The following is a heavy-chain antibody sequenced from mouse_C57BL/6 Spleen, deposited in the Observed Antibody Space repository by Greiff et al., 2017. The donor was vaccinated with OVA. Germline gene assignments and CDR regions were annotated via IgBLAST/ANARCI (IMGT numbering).Heavy chain of an antibody. D-gene: IGHD2-5*01. V-gene: IGHV3-1*01. J-gene: IGHJ4*01. CDR3: ARGSYSNHYAMDY. CDR2: ISYRGST. CDR1: GYSITSGYD. Sequence: EVQLVESGPGMVKPSQSLSLTCTVTGYSITSGYDWHWIRHFPGNQLEWMGYISYRGSTNYNPSLKSRISITHDTSKNHFFLKLNSVTTEDTATYYCARGSYSNHYAMDYWGQGTSVTVSS.